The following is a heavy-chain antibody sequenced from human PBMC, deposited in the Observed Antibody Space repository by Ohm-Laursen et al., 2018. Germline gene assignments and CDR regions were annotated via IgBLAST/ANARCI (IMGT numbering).Heavy chain of an antibody. D-gene: IGHD5-24*01. CDR1: GGSMNTHEYY. Sequence: TLSLTCTVSGGSMNTHEYYWGWIRQPPGKGLEWLGSMFYSGSTFYSPSFRGRVTMSADTSRNQFSLILNSVAAADTAVYFCVRQIERDGYDSWGQGTLVTVSS. J-gene: IGHJ5*01. V-gene: IGHV4-39*01. CDR3: VRQIERDGYDS. CDR2: MFYSGST.